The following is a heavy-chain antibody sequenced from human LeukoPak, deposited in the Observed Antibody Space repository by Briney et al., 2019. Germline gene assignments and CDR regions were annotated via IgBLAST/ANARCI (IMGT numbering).Heavy chain of an antibody. V-gene: IGHV3-30*04. CDR3: VRDDRGYSGYHFDY. CDR2: ISNDGRNK. J-gene: IGHJ4*02. D-gene: IGHD5-12*01. Sequence: GGSLRLSCAASGFIFSSYSMHWVRQAPGKGLEWVAFISNDGRNKNYADSVQGRFTISRDNSKNTLYLQMNSLRAEDTAVYYCVRDDRGYSGYHFDYWGQGTLATVSS. CDR1: GFIFSSYS.